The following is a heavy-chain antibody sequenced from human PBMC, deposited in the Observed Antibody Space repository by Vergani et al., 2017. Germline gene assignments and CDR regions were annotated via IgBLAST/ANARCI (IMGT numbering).Heavy chain of an antibody. Sequence: QLQLQESGPGLVKPSETLSLTCTVSGGSISSSSYYWGWIRQPPGKGLEWIGSIYYSGSTYYNPSLKSRVTISVDTSKNQFSLKLSSVTAADTAVYYCAREVRVSGWFDDWGQGTLVTVSS. D-gene: IGHD6-19*01. CDR1: GGSISSSSYY. V-gene: IGHV4-39*01. J-gene: IGHJ5*02. CDR2: IYYSGST. CDR3: AREVRVSGWFDD.